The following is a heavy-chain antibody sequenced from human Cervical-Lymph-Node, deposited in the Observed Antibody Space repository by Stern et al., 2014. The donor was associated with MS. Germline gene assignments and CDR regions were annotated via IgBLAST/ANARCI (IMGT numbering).Heavy chain of an antibody. D-gene: IGHD2/OR15-2a*01. Sequence: VQLVESGGGLVKPGGSLTLSCVASGFTFSDYYMNWIRQAPGKGLEWVSYINGSGTARYYADSVKGRFTISRDNAKKSLYLHMNTLRADDTAVYYCANSITWGQGTLVTVSS. J-gene: IGHJ5*02. CDR2: INGSGTAR. CDR3: ANSIT. V-gene: IGHV3-11*01. CDR1: GFTFSDYY.